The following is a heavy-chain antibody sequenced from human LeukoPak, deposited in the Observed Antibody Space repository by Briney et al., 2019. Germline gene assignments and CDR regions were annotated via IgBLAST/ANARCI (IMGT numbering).Heavy chain of an antibody. CDR3: ARVRMIMITFGGASDFDY. Sequence: SETLSLTCTVSGGSISSSSYYWGWIRQPPGKGLEWIGSIYYSGSTYYNPSLKSRVTISVDTSKNQFSLKLTSVTAADTAVYHCARVRMIMITFGGASDFDYWGQGTLVTVSS. CDR1: GGSISSSSYY. CDR2: IYYSGST. V-gene: IGHV4-39*07. J-gene: IGHJ4*02. D-gene: IGHD3-16*01.